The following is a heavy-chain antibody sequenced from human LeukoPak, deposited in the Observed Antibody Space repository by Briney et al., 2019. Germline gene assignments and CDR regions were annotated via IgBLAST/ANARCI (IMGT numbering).Heavy chain of an antibody. D-gene: IGHD5-12*01. CDR1: GFTFSSYW. J-gene: IGHJ4*02. Sequence: PGGSLRLSCAASGFTFSSYWMSWVRQAPGKGLEWVSNIKQDGSEKYYVDSVKGRFTISRDNAKNALYLQMHSLRAEDTAVYYCARDSGYEDYFDYWGQGTLVNVS. CDR2: IKQDGSEK. V-gene: IGHV3-7*01. CDR3: ARDSGYEDYFDY.